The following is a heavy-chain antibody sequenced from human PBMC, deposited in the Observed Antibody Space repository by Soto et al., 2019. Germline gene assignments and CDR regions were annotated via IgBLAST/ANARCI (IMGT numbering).Heavy chain of an antibody. CDR1: GYTFTTYF. D-gene: IGHD4-17*01. CDR3: SRTDMTTLPNFAY. V-gene: IGHV1-2*02. Sequence: ASVKVSCKASGYTFTTYFLHWVRQAPGQDVHWMEWIHPKSGMTNSAQDYHGRVIKTRDTSITTAYMELSRRNSDDTAVYYCSRTDMTTLPNFAYRGQGNQVTRLL. J-gene: IGHJ4*02. CDR2: IHPKSGMT.